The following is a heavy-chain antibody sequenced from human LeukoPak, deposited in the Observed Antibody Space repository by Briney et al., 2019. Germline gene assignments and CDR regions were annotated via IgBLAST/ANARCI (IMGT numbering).Heavy chain of an antibody. Sequence: PSETLSLTCTVYGGSISSYYWSSIRQSPGKGLEWIGYIYYSGSTNYNASLTNRVTISVDTSKNQFSLKLSSVTAADTAVYYCAREVRYCSGGSCYSYFDYWGQGTLVTVSS. D-gene: IGHD2-15*01. V-gene: IGHV4-59*01. CDR2: IYYSGST. CDR3: AREVRYCSGGSCYSYFDY. J-gene: IGHJ4*02. CDR1: GGSISSYY.